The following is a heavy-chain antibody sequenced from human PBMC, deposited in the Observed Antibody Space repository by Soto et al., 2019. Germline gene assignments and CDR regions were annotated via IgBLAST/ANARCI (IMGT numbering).Heavy chain of an antibody. D-gene: IGHD3-9*01. V-gene: IGHV3-23*01. J-gene: IGHJ5*02. CDR2: ISGGGEDT. CDR1: GFTFSSYA. Sequence: GGSLRLSCAASGFTFSSYAMNWVRQVPGKGLECVSAISGGGEDTSYADSVKGRFTVSRDNSRNTLYLQMNSLRAEDTAVYYSAKDPVNYDILKDYYSYFDTWGQGTLVTVSS. CDR3: AKDPVNYDILKDYYSYFDT.